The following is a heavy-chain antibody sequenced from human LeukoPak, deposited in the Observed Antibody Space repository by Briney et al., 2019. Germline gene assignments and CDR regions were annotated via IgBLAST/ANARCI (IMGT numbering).Heavy chain of an antibody. CDR2: INPNSGGT. V-gene: IGHV1-2*02. Sequence: GASVKVSCKASGYTFTGYYMHWVRQAPGQGLEWMGWINPNSGGTNYAQKFQGRVTMTRDTSISTACMELSRLRSDDTAVYSCARGFLTTGTVVIDFDYWGQGTLVTVSS. CDR1: GYTFTGYY. J-gene: IGHJ4*02. CDR3: ARGFLTTGTVVIDFDY. D-gene: IGHD4-23*01.